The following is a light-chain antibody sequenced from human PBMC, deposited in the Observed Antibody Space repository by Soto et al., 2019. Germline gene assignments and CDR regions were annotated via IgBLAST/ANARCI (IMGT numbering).Light chain of an antibody. Sequence: EIVLTQSPATLSLSPGERATLSCRASQSVSSYLAWYQQKPGQAPRLLIYDASNRATGIPARFSGSGSGTEFTLTISSLQPDDFATYYCQKYDSYSYTFGQGTRREIK. CDR2: DAS. CDR1: QSVSSY. J-gene: IGKJ5*01. CDR3: QKYDSYSYT. V-gene: IGKV3-11*01.